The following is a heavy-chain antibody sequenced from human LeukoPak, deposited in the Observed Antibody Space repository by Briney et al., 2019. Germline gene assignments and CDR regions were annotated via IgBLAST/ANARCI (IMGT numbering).Heavy chain of an antibody. D-gene: IGHD2-2*01. J-gene: IGHJ4*02. CDR1: GGSISSGSYY. CDR3: ARDQRGTSSYDY. CDR2: IYTSGST. V-gene: IGHV4-61*02. Sequence: SETLSLTCTVSGGSISSGSYYWSWIRQPAGKGLEWIGRIYTSGSTNYNPSLKSRVTISVDTSKNQFSLKLSSVTAADTAVYYCARDQRGTSSYDYWGQGTLVTVSS.